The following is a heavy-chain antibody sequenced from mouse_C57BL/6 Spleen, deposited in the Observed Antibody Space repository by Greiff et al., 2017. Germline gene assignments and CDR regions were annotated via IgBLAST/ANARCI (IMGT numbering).Heavy chain of an antibody. CDR3: ARVDYDYPFAY. Sequence: EVQLQQSGPELAKPGASVKISCKASGYSFTGYYMNWVKQSPEKSLEWIGEINPSTGGTTYNQKFKAKATLTVDKSSSTAYMQLKSLTSEDSAVYYCARVDYDYPFAYWGQGTLVTVSA. J-gene: IGHJ3*01. D-gene: IGHD2-4*01. CDR1: GYSFTGYY. CDR2: INPSTGGT. V-gene: IGHV1-42*01.